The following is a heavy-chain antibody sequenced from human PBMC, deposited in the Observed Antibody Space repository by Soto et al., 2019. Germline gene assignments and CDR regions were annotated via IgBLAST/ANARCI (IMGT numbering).Heavy chain of an antibody. Sequence: SETLSLTCTVSGGSISSSSYYWGWIRQPPGKGLEWIGSIYYSGSTYYNPSLKIRVTISVDTSKNQFSLKLSSVTAADTAVYYCAREEVQLYYYDRYYYGMDVWGQGTTVTVS. CDR2: IYYSGST. J-gene: IGHJ6*02. V-gene: IGHV4-39*02. D-gene: IGHD3-22*01. CDR3: AREEVQLYYYDRYYYGMDV. CDR1: GGSISSSSYY.